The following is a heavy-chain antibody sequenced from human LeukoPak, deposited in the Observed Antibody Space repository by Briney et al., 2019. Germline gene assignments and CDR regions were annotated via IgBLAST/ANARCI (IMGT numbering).Heavy chain of an antibody. Sequence: PGVSLRLSCAASGFTFSSYSMNWVRQAPGKGLEWVSSISSSSSYIYYADSVKGRFTISRDNAKNSLYLQMNSLRAEDTAVYYCARTRRSSSWDAFDIWGQGTMVTVSS. CDR3: ARTRRSSSWDAFDI. D-gene: IGHD6-13*01. CDR2: ISSSSSYI. J-gene: IGHJ3*02. V-gene: IGHV3-21*01. CDR1: GFTFSSYS.